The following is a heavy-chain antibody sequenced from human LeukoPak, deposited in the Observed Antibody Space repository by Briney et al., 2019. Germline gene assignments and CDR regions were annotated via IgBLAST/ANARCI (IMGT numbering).Heavy chain of an antibody. D-gene: IGHD4-17*01. V-gene: IGHV3-21*01. Sequence: GGSQRLSCAASGFTFSSYSMDWARHPPGKGLEWVSSISSISSYIYYADSVKGRFTISRDNAKNSLYLQMNSLRAEDTAVYYCARPGDYGDYLDDAFDIWGQGTMVTVSS. CDR3: ARPGDYGDYLDDAFDI. J-gene: IGHJ3*02. CDR2: ISSISSYI. CDR1: GFTFSSYS.